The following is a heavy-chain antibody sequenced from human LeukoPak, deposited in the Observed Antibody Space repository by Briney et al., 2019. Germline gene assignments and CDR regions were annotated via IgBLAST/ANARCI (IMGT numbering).Heavy chain of an antibody. Sequence: SETLSLSCAVSGGSFSGYYWSWVRQPPGKGVEGIGEINHSGSTNYNPSLKSRGTISVDTSKNQFSLKLSSVTAADTAVYYCARGGLYCSGGSCSLWFDPWGQGTLVTVSS. CDR1: GGSFSGYY. D-gene: IGHD2-15*01. CDR3: ARGGLYCSGGSCSLWFDP. J-gene: IGHJ5*02. CDR2: INHSGST. V-gene: IGHV4-34*01.